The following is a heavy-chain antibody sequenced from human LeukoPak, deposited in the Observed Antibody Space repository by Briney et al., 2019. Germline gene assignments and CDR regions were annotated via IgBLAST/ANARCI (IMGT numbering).Heavy chain of an antibody. CDR2: INHSGST. D-gene: IGHD2-2*01. J-gene: IGHJ4*02. Sequence: PSETLSLTCAVSGASISGSGYYLGWIRQPPGKGLEWIGEINHSGSTNYNPSLKSRVTISVDTSKNQFSLKLSSVTAADTAVYYCARDCSSTSCYADFDYWGQGTLVTVSS. CDR1: GASISGSGYY. CDR3: ARDCSSTSCYADFDY. V-gene: IGHV4-39*07.